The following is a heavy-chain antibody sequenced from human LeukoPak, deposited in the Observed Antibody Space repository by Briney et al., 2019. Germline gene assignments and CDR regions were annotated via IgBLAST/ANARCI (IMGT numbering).Heavy chain of an antibody. CDR3: ASQPPPSRWSAAGTSY. Sequence: PGGSLRLSCAASGFTFSTYEMNWVRQAPGKGLEWVSYISSSGSTIYCADSVKGRFTISRDNAKNSLYLQMNSLRAEDTAVYYCASQPPPSRWSAAGTSYWGQGTLVTVSS. J-gene: IGHJ4*02. D-gene: IGHD6-13*01. CDR1: GFTFSTYE. CDR2: ISSSGSTI. V-gene: IGHV3-48*03.